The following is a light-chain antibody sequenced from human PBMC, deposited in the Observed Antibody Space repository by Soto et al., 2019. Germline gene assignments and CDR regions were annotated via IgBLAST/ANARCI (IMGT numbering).Light chain of an antibody. V-gene: IGLV1-40*01. CDR1: TSNIGAGYG. J-gene: IGLJ2*01. CDR2: GNS. Sequence: QSVLTQPPSVSGAPGQRVTISSTGSTSNIGAGYGVHWYQHLPGTAPKLLMYGNSIRPSGVPDRFSGSKSGTSASLAITGLQADDEADYYCQSYDSSLTCVVFGGGTMLTVL. CDR3: QSYDSSLTCVV.